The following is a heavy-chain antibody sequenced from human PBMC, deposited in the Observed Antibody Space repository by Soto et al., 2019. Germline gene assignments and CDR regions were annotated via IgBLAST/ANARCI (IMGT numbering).Heavy chain of an antibody. CDR2: IYWDDDK. CDR1: GFSLGTSGVR. V-gene: IGHV2-5*02. D-gene: IGHD6-13*01. J-gene: IGHJ1*01. CDR3: ARGYSSSWYAEYYQH. Sequence: QITLKESGPTLVKPTQTLTLTCTFSGFSLGTSGVRVGWIRQPPGKALEWLALIYWDDDKRNSPSLKSRLTLTKDTTKNQVVLKTTTIDPVDKATYYYARGYSSSWYAEYYQHWGQGTQVTVS.